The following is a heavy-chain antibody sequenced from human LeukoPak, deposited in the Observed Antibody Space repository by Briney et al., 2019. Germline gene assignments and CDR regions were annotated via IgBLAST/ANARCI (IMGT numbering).Heavy chain of an antibody. V-gene: IGHV3-30*18. CDR3: AKGYSSSSSFDY. D-gene: IGHD6-6*01. Sequence: PGGSLRLSCAASGFTFSNYGMQGVRQAPGKGLEWVAVISYDGSNKYYADSVKGRFTISRDNSKNTLYLEMNSLRAEDTAVYYCAKGYSSSSSFDYWGQGTLVTVSS. J-gene: IGHJ4*02. CDR2: ISYDGSNK. CDR1: GFTFSNYG.